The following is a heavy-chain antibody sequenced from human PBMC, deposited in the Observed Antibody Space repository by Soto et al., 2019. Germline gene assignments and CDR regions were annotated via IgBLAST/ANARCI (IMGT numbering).Heavy chain of an antibody. CDR1: GFTFSSYG. J-gene: IGHJ4*02. D-gene: IGHD2-21*02. V-gene: IGHV3-30*18. CDR2: ISYDGSNK. Sequence: QVQLVESGGGVVQPGRSLRLSCAASGFTFSSYGMHWVRQAPGKGLEWVAVISYDGSNKYYADSVKGRFTISRDNSKNTLYLQMNSLRAEHTAVYYCAKDKGGDHYFDYWGQGTLVTVSS. CDR3: AKDKGGDHYFDY.